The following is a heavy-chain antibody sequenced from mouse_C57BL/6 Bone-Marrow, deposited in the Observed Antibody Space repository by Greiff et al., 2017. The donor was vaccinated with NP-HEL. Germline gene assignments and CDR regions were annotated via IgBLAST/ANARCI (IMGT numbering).Heavy chain of an antibody. D-gene: IGHD1-1*01. J-gene: IGHJ1*03. Sequence: EVNVVESGGGLVKPGGSLKLSCAASGFTFSSYAMSWVRQTPEKRLEWVATISDGGSYTYYPDNVKGRFTISRDNAKNNLYLQMSHLKSEDTAMYYCARDRVYYGSSWYFDVWGTGTTVTVSS. V-gene: IGHV5-4*01. CDR2: ISDGGSYT. CDR1: GFTFSSYA. CDR3: ARDRVYYGSSWYFDV.